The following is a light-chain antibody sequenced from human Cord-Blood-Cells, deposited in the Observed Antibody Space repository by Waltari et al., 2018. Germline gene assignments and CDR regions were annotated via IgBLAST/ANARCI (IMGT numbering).Light chain of an antibody. CDR2: EVS. CDR1: SSDVGGSNY. J-gene: IGLJ3*02. V-gene: IGLV2-14*01. CDR3: SSYTSSSTLNWV. Sequence: QSALTQPASVSGSPGQSITISCTGTSSDVGGSNYVSWYQQHPGQAPKLMIYEVSNRPSGVSNRFSGSQSGNTASLTISGLQAEDEADYYCSSYTSSSTLNWVFGGGTKLTVL.